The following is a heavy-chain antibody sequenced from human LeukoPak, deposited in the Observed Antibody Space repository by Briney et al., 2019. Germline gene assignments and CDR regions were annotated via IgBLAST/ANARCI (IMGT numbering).Heavy chain of an antibody. CDR2: IREDGSEK. J-gene: IGHJ4*02. CDR3: ARGPTNGQAFDY. Sequence: GGSLRLSCAASGFTFSSSWMTWVRQAPGKGLEWVASIREDGSEKTSVDSVKGRFTISKDNAKNSLYLQMDSLRAEDTAVYYCARGPTNGQAFDYWGQGTLVSVSS. D-gene: IGHD2-8*01. CDR1: GFTFSSSW. V-gene: IGHV3-7*01.